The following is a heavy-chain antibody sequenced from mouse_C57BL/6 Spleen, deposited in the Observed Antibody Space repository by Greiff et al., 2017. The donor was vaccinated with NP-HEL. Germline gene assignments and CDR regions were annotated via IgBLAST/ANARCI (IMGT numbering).Heavy chain of an antibody. CDR1: GYTFTSYW. CDR2: IYPGSGST. CDR3: AREGALYYGYDGGAMDY. V-gene: IGHV1-55*01. Sequence: QVQLQQPGAELVKPGASVKMSCKASGYTFTSYWITWVKQRPGPGLEWIGDIYPGSGSTNYNEKFKSKATLTVDTSSSTAYMQLSSLTSEDSAVYYCAREGALYYGYDGGAMDYWGQGTSVTVSS. D-gene: IGHD2-2*01. J-gene: IGHJ4*01.